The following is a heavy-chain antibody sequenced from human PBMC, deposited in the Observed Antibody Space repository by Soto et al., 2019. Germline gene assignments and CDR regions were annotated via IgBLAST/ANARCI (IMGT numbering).Heavy chain of an antibody. D-gene: IGHD3-22*01. Sequence: QVQLVESGGGVVQPGRSLRLSCAASGFTFSSYGMHWVRQAPGKGLEWVAVIWYDGSNKYYADSVKGRFTISRDNSKNTLYLQMNSLRAEDTAVYYCARDEGTMIVTNYGVDVWGQGTTVTVSS. CDR1: GFTFSSYG. J-gene: IGHJ6*02. CDR2: IWYDGSNK. V-gene: IGHV3-33*01. CDR3: ARDEGTMIVTNYGVDV.